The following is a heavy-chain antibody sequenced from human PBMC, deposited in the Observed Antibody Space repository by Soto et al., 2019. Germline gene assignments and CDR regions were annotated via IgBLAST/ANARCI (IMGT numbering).Heavy chain of an antibody. Sequence: SETLSLTCTVSGGSISSYYWSWIRQPPGKGLEWIGYIYYSGSTNYNPSLKSRVTISVDTSKNQFSLKLSSVTAADTAVYYCARYYDFWSGYYTGHWFDPWGQGTLVTVSS. CDR1: GGSISSYY. V-gene: IGHV4-59*01. D-gene: IGHD3-3*01. CDR2: IYYSGST. CDR3: ARYYDFWSGYYTGHWFDP. J-gene: IGHJ5*02.